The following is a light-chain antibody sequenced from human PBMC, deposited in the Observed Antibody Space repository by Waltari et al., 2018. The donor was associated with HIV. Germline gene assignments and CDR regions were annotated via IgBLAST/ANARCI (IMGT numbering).Light chain of an antibody. V-gene: IGLV2-14*01. CDR2: EVS. CDR3: SSYTSSSTLV. CDR1: SRDVGGYNY. Sequence: QSALTQPASVSGSPGQSITISCTGTSRDVGGYNYVSLYQQHPGKAPKLMMYEVSNRPSGVSNRVSVSKSGNTASLTIAGLQAEDEADYYCSSYTSSSTLVFGGGTKLTVL. J-gene: IGLJ3*02.